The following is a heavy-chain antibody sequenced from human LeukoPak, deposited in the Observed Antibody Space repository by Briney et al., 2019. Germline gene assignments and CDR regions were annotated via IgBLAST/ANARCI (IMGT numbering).Heavy chain of an antibody. CDR1: GGSISSSGYY. V-gene: IGHV4-39*01. CDR3: ATHSGSYRYFDY. Sequence: PSETLSLTCTVSGGSISSSGYYWGWIRQPPGKGLEWIGSIYYSGSTYYNPSLKSRVTISVDMSKNQFSLKLSSVTAADTAVYYCATHSGSYRYFDYWGQGTLVTVSS. CDR2: IYYSGST. D-gene: IGHD1-26*01. J-gene: IGHJ4*02.